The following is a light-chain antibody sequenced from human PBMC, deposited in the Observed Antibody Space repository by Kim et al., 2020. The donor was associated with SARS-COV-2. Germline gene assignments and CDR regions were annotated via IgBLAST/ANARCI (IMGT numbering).Light chain of an antibody. Sequence: SYELTQPPSVSVSPGQTASITCSGDKLGDKYACWYQQKPGQSPVLVIYQDSKRPSGIPERFSGSNSGNTATLTISGTQAMAEADYYCQAWDSSNYVFGTG. J-gene: IGLJ1*01. CDR2: QDS. CDR3: QAWDSSNYV. CDR1: KLGDKY. V-gene: IGLV3-1*01.